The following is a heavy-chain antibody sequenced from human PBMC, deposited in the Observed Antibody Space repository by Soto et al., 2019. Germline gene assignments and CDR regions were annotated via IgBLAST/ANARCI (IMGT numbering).Heavy chain of an antibody. J-gene: IGHJ4*02. CDR3: ARDQSEVYFDY. Sequence: QVQLVQSGAEVKKPGASVKVSCKASGYTFTSYAMHWVRQAPGQRLEWMGWINAGNGNTKYSQKFQGRVTITRDTSASTAYMELSSLRSEDTAVYYCARDQSEVYFDYWGQGTLVTVSS. CDR1: GYTFTSYA. V-gene: IGHV1-3*01. CDR2: INAGNGNT.